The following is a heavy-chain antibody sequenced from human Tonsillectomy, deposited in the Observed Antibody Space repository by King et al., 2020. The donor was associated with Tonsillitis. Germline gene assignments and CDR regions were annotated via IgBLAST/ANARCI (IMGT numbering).Heavy chain of an antibody. CDR3: ARDTALSPFDY. CDR2: IICDGSSN. D-gene: IGHD5-18*01. J-gene: IGHJ4*02. Sequence: VQLVESGGGLVQPGGSLRLSCAASGFTFSSYGMHWVRQAPGKGLVWVSGIICDGSSNSYSDSVKGRFTISRANARNTLFLQMNSLRVEDTAVYYFARDTALSPFDYWGQGTLVTVSS. CDR1: GFTFSSYG. V-gene: IGHV3-74*01.